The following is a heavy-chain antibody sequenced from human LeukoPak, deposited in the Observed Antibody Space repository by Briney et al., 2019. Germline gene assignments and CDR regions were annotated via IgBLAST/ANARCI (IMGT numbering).Heavy chain of an antibody. J-gene: IGHJ4*02. CDR1: GFTFSSYS. CDR2: IYSGDTT. V-gene: IGHV3-66*01. D-gene: IGHD3-10*01. CDR3: ASILRSSSGYYFDY. Sequence: GGSLRLSCAASGFTFSSYSMDWVRQAPGKGLEWVSVIYSGDTTFYADSVRGKFTISRDNSKNTLYLQMNSLRAEDTAVYYCASILRSSSGYYFDYWGQGTLVTVSS.